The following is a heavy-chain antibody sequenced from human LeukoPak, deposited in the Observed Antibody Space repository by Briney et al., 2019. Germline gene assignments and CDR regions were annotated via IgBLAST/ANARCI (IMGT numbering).Heavy chain of an antibody. CDR2: INHSGST. CDR1: GGSFSGYY. J-gene: IGHJ6*03. V-gene: IGHV4-34*01. Sequence: SETLSLTCAVYGGSFSGYYWSWIRQPPGKGLEWIGEINHSGSTNYNPSLKSRVTISVDTSKNQFSLKLSSVTAADTAVYYCARGYTAMATGYYYYMDVWGKGTTVTISS. D-gene: IGHD5-18*01. CDR3: ARGYTAMATGYYYYMDV.